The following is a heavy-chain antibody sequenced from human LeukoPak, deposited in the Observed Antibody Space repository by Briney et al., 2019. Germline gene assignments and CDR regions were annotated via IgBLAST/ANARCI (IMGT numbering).Heavy chain of an antibody. CDR2: IYHSGST. D-gene: IGHD5-18*01. J-gene: IGHJ4*02. Sequence: PSQTLSLTCAVSGGSISSGGYSWSWIRQPPGKGLEWIGYIYHSGSTYYNPSLKSRVTISVDRSKNRFSLKLSSVTAADTAVYYCARGVTPDYWGQGTLVTVSS. CDR3: ARGVTPDY. CDR1: GGSISSGGYS. V-gene: IGHV4-30-2*01.